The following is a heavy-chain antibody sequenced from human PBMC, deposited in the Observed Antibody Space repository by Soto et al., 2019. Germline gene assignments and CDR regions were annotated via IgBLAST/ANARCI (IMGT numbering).Heavy chain of an antibody. D-gene: IGHD3-3*01. J-gene: IGHJ5*02. V-gene: IGHV3-15*01. CDR3: AKDPRPNTIFGVFRWFDP. CDR2: IKSKTDGGTT. Sequence: GGSLRLSCAASGFTFSNAWMSWVRQAPGKGLEWVGRIKSKTDGGTTDYAAPVKGRFTISRDDSKNTLYLQMNSLRAEDTAVYYCAKDPRPNTIFGVFRWFDPWGQGTLVTVSS. CDR1: GFTFSNAW.